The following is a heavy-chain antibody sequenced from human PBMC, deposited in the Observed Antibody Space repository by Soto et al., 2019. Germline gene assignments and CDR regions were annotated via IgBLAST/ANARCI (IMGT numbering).Heavy chain of an antibody. J-gene: IGHJ4*02. CDR2: VSVSGGST. Sequence: GGSLRLSCAASGFTFGNFAMSWVRQAPGKGLEWISTVSVSGGSTYFADSVRGRFTISRDNSRNMLFLQMNSLRPEDTAIYFCEKGEGHSSGCLPNWGQGTQVTV. D-gene: IGHD6-19*01. CDR3: EKGEGHSSGCLPN. V-gene: IGHV3-23*01. CDR1: GFTFGNFA.